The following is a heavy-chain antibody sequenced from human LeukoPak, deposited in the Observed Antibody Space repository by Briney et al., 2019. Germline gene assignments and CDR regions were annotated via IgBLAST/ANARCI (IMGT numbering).Heavy chain of an antibody. V-gene: IGHV1-69*05. CDR1: GGTFSSYA. J-gene: IGHJ4*02. Sequence: GASVKVSFKASGGTFSSYAISWVRQAPGQGLEWMGGIIPIFGSPNYAQKFQGRVTVTTDESTSTAYMELRSLRSEDTAVYYCAGYEYRDGYASLDYWGQGTLVTVSS. CDR2: IIPIFGSP. CDR3: AGYEYRDGYASLDY. D-gene: IGHD2-2*01.